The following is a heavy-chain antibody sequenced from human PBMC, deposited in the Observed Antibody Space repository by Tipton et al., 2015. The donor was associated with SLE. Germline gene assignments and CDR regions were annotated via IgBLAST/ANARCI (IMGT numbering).Heavy chain of an antibody. D-gene: IGHD5-24*01. Sequence: TLSLTCTVSGGSISSGNYYWSWIRQPAGKGLEWIGRLFTSGSTNYNPSLKSRVTISVDTSKNHFSLRLTSVTAADTALYYCARGGEMSTVPFDYWGQGTLVTVSS. CDR2: LFTSGST. CDR1: GGSISSGNYY. CDR3: ARGGEMSTVPFDY. J-gene: IGHJ4*02. V-gene: IGHV4-61*02.